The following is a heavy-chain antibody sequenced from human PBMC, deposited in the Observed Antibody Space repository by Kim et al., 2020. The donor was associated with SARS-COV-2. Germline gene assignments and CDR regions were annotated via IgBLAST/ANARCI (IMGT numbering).Heavy chain of an antibody. J-gene: IGHJ4*02. CDR1: GFTFGDYA. CDR2: IRSKAYGGTT. D-gene: IGHD5-18*01. CDR3: TRDQRRDSYGYGYFDY. Sequence: GGSLRLSCTASGFTFGDYAMSWFRQAPGKGLEWVGFIRSKAYGGTTEYAASVKGRFTISRDDSKSIAYLQMNSLKTEDTAVYYCTRDQRRDSYGYGYFDYWGQGTLVTVSS. V-gene: IGHV3-49*03.